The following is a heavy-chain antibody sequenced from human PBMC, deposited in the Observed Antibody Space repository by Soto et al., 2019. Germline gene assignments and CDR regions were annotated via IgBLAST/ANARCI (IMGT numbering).Heavy chain of an antibody. CDR3: ARDTGDY. Sequence: PGVPLRHSRRAAGGTCVDHGGSWVRQNPGKALEWVANIKQDGSEKYYVDSVKGRFTIARDNAKNSLYLQVNSLRAEDTAVYYCARDTGDYWGQGTLVTVSS. D-gene: IGHD4-4*01. V-gene: IGHV3-7*01. CDR2: IKQDGSEK. CDR1: GGTCVDHG. J-gene: IGHJ4*02.